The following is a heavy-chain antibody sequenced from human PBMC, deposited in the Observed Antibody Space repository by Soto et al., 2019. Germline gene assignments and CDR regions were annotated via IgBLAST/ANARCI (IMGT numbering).Heavy chain of an antibody. CDR1: GFTVSSNY. CDR3: AREGFWSGYYFPVDV. CDR2: IYSGGST. V-gene: IGHV3-66*01. Sequence: GGSLRLSCAASGFTVSSNYMSWVRQAPGKGLEWVSVIYSGGSTYYADSVKGRLTISRDNSKNTLYLQMNSLRAEDTAVYYCAREGFWSGYYFPVDVWGKGTTVTVSS. D-gene: IGHD3-3*01. J-gene: IGHJ6*04.